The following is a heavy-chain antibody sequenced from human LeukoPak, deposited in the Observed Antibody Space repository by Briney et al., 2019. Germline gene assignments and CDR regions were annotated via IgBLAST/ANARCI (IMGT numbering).Heavy chain of an antibody. D-gene: IGHD3-10*01. CDR1: GFTFSSYA. V-gene: IGHV3-23*01. Sequence: GGSLRLSCAASGFTFSSYAMSWVRQAPGKGLEWVSAISGSGDSTYYGDSVKGRFTISRDNSKNTLYLQMNSLRAEDTAVYYCARDGGVGELNFDYWGQGTLVTVSS. CDR3: ARDGGVGELNFDY. CDR2: ISGSGDST. J-gene: IGHJ4*02.